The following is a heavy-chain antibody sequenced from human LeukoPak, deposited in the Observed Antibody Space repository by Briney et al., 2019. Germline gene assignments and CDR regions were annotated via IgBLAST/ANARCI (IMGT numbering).Heavy chain of an antibody. Sequence: GGSLSLSCAASGFTFSSYWMHWVRQAPGKGLMWVSRTSPDGSGTVYADAVKGRFTISRDNAKNTLYLQMNSLTAEDTAVYYCARDVQVYWYFDLRGRGTLVTVSS. D-gene: IGHD1-1*01. V-gene: IGHV3-74*01. CDR3: ARDVQVYWYFDL. CDR1: GFTFSSYW. CDR2: TSPDGSGT. J-gene: IGHJ2*01.